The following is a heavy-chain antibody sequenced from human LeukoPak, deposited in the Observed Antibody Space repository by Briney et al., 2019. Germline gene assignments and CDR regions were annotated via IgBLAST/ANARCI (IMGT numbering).Heavy chain of an antibody. V-gene: IGHV5-51*01. D-gene: IGHD3-3*01. CDR3: ARQNDFRLDY. CDR1: GYTFSSYW. J-gene: IGHJ4*02. CDR2: IYPGDSDT. Sequence: GESLRISCKGSGYTFSSYWIGWVRQMPGKGLEWMGIIYPGDSDTRYSPSLQGQVTISVDTSIGTAYLQWSSLKASGTAIYYCARQNDFRLDYWGQGTLVTVSS.